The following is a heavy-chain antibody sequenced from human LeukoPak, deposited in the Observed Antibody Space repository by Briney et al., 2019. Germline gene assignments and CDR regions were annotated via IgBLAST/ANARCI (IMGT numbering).Heavy chain of an antibody. CDR1: GFTFSNAW. CDR2: IKSKTDGGTT. CDR3: TTDLGYCSGGSCYPTTGYYYYYMDV. J-gene: IGHJ6*03. V-gene: IGHV3-15*01. D-gene: IGHD2-15*01. Sequence: PGGSLRLSCAASGFTFSNAWMSWVRQAPGKGLEWVGRIKSKTDGGTTDYAAPVKGRFTISRDDSKNTLYLQMNSLKTEDTAVYYCTTDLGYCSGGSCYPTTGYYYYYMDVWGKGTTVTASS.